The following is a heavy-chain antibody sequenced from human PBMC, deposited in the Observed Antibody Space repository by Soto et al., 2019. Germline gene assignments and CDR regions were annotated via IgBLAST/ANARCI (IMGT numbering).Heavy chain of an antibody. J-gene: IGHJ4*02. D-gene: IGHD2-8*01. Sequence: SVKVSCKASGGTFSSYAISWVRQAPGQGLEWMGGIIPIFGTANYAQKFQGRVTITADESTSTAYMEMSSLRSEDTAVYYCASNVLMVYAIDYFDYCGQGTIVTVYS. V-gene: IGHV1-69*13. CDR3: ASNVLMVYAIDYFDY. CDR1: GGTFSSYA. CDR2: IIPIFGTA.